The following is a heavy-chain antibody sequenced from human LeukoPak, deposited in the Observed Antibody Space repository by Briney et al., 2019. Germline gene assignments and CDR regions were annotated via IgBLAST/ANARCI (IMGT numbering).Heavy chain of an antibody. Sequence: ASVKVSCKASGYTFTSYYMHWVRQAPGQGLEWMGWISAYNGNTNYAQKLQGRVTMTTDTSTSTAYMELRSLRSDDTAVYYCARDPAGIAVAGTAFDYWGQGTLVTVSS. CDR2: ISAYNGNT. J-gene: IGHJ4*02. CDR1: GYTFTSYY. CDR3: ARDPAGIAVAGTAFDY. V-gene: IGHV1-18*04. D-gene: IGHD6-19*01.